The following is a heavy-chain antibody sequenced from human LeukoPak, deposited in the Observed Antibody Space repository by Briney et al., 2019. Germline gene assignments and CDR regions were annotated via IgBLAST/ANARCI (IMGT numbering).Heavy chain of an antibody. CDR3: ARVLGNYCSGGSCYPDWYFDL. D-gene: IGHD2-15*01. CDR1: GGSISSGDYY. CDR2: IYYSGST. Sequence: PSETLSLTCTVSGGSISSGDYYWIWIRQPPGKGLEWIGYIYYSGSTYYNPSLKSRVTISVDTSKNQFSLKLSSVTAADTAVYYCARVLGNYCSGGSCYPDWYFDLWGRGTLVTVSS. J-gene: IGHJ2*01. V-gene: IGHV4-30-4*01.